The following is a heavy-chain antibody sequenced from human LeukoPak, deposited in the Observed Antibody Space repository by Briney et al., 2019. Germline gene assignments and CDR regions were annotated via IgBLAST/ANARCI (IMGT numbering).Heavy chain of an antibody. CDR1: GGSISSSSYY. Sequence: SETLSLTCTVSGGSISSSSYYWGWIRQPPGKGLEWIGSIYYSGSTYYNPSLKSRVTISVDTSKNQFSLKLSSVTAADTAVYYCARRGFGSSWHPLTPHFNWFDPWGQGTLVTVSS. D-gene: IGHD6-13*01. J-gene: IGHJ5*02. V-gene: IGHV4-39*01. CDR3: ARRGFGSSWHPLTPHFNWFDP. CDR2: IYYSGST.